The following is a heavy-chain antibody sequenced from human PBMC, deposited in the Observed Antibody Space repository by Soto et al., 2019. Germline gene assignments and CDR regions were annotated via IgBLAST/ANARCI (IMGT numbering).Heavy chain of an antibody. D-gene: IGHD3-22*01. J-gene: IGHJ3*02. V-gene: IGHV1-69*13. CDR3: ARCQPVGYDSSCYEDDAFDI. Sequence: GASVKVSGKASGGTFSSYAISWVRQAPGQGLEWMGGIIPIFGTANYAQKFQGRVTITADESTSTAYMELIRLRSEDTAVYYCARCQPVGYDSSCYEDDAFDIWGHGTMV. CDR2: IIPIFGTA. CDR1: GGTFSSYA.